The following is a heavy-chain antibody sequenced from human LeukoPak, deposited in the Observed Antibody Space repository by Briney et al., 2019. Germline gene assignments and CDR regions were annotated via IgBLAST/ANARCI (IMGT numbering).Heavy chain of an antibody. CDR1: GFTFSSYW. CDR3: AREGYCTNGVCYSSFDYYYYMDV. D-gene: IGHD2-8*01. V-gene: IGHV3-7*01. CDR2: IKQDGGEK. J-gene: IGHJ6*03. Sequence: GGSLRLSCAASGFTFSSYWMSWVRQAPGKGLEWVANIKQDGGEKYYVDSVKGRFTISRDNAKNSLYLQMNSLRAEDTAVYYCAREGYCTNGVCYSSFDYYYYMDVWGKGTTVTVSS.